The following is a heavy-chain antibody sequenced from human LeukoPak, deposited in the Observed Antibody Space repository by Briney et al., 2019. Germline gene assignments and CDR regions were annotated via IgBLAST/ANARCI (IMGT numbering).Heavy chain of an antibody. V-gene: IGHV3-7*01. J-gene: IGHJ4*02. CDR3: ARETRWDFDY. Sequence: GGSLRLSCAASGFTFSSYWMTWVRQAPGTGPEWVANINRDGSERYYVDSVKGRFTISRDNAKNSLYLQMNSLRAEDTAVYYCARETRWDFDYWGQGALVSVSS. D-gene: IGHD5-24*01. CDR1: GFTFSSYW. CDR2: INRDGSER.